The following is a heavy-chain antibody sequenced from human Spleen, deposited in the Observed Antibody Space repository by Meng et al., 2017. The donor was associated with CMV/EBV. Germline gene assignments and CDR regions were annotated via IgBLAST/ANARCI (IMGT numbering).Heavy chain of an antibody. CDR3: ARDQIVATIEVWSPFDP. CDR1: AGCVSSRSYY. D-gene: IGHD5-12*01. V-gene: IGHV4-39*07. CDR2: IYYSGST. J-gene: IGHJ5*02. Sequence: HLQLQESGPGLVKPSGTLSPTGIVCAGCVSSRSYYWGWSRQPPGKGLEWIGSIYYSGSTYYNPSLKSRVTISADTSKNQFSLKLSSVTAADTAVYYCARDQIVATIEVWSPFDPWGQGTLVTVSS.